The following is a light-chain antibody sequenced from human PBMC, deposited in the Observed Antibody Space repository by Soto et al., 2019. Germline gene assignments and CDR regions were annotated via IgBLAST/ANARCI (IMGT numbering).Light chain of an antibody. J-gene: IGLJ1*01. Sequence: QSALTQSASVSGSPGQSITISCTGTSSDVGGYNYVSWYQHHPGKAPKLLIYEVTNRPSGVSNRFSASKSGNTASLTISGLQAEDEADYYCSSYTTSRTPLYVFGTGTKLTVL. CDR3: SSYTTSRTPLYV. CDR1: SSDVGGYNY. V-gene: IGLV2-14*01. CDR2: EVT.